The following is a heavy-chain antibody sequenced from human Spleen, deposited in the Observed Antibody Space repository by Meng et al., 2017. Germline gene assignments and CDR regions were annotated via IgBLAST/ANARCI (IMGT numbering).Heavy chain of an antibody. D-gene: IGHD4-11*01. Sequence: EVHLVESGGGLVKPGGSLRLSCAASGFTFSSYEMNWVRQAPGKGLEWVSTISSTGGATYYADSVKGRLTISRDNSKNTLYLQMNSLRAEDTAVYYCVPRTTYFDSWGLGTLVTVSS. J-gene: IGHJ4*02. V-gene: IGHV3-23*04. CDR2: ISSTGGAT. CDR1: GFTFSSYE. CDR3: VPRTTYFDS.